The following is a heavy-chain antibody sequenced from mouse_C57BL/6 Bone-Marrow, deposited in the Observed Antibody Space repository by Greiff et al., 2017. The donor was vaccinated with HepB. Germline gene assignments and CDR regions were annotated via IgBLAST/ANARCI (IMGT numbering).Heavy chain of an antibody. CDR2: IYPGDGDT. CDR1: GYAFSSYW. Sequence: VQLQESGAELVKPGASVKISCKASGYAFSSYWMNWVKQRPGKGLEWIGQIYPGDGDTNYNGKFKGKATLTADKSSSTAYMQLSSLTSEDSAVYVCARVDYGYAMDYWGQGTSVTVSS. CDR3: ARVDYGYAMDY. D-gene: IGHD2-4*01. J-gene: IGHJ4*01. V-gene: IGHV1-80*01.